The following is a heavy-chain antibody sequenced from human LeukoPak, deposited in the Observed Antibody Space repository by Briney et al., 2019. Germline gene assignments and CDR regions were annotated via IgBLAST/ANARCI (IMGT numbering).Heavy chain of an antibody. CDR2: ISAYNGDT. Sequence: ASVKVSCKASGYNFTSYGISWVRQAPGQGLEWMGWISAYNGDTKYAQKFQGRVTMTTDTSTSTAYMELRSLRSDDTAVYYCARDPSNASGWYIFFDYWGQGTLVTVSS. D-gene: IGHD6-19*01. CDR1: GYNFTSYG. V-gene: IGHV1-18*01. CDR3: ARDPSNASGWYIFFDY. J-gene: IGHJ4*02.